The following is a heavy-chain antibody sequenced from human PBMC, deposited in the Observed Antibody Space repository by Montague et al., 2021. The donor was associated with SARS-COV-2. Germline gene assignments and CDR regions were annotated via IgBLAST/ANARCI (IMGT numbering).Heavy chain of an antibody. Sequence: SETLSLTCTVSGGSISNSNYYWGWIRQPPGKGLEWIGSVYYSGNTYHNPSLKSRVSISVDTSKSQLSLKVMSVTAADTAVYYCARCCTGGGYCHASHWGQGTLVTVSS. J-gene: IGHJ4*02. V-gene: IGHV4-39*01. D-gene: IGHD2-21*02. CDR3: ARCCTGGGYCHASH. CDR2: VYYSGNT. CDR1: GGSISNSNYY.